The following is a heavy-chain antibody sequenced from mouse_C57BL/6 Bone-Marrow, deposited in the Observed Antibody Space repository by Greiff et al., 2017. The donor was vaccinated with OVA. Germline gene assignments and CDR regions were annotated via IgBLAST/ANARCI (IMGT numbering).Heavy chain of an antibody. V-gene: IGHV5-4*01. CDR1: GFTFSSYA. CDR2: ISDGGSYT. CDR3: ARDGIYYGAMDY. Sequence: VQLQQSGGGLVKPGGSLKLSCAASGFTFSSYAMSWVRQTPEKRLEWVATISDGGSYTYYPDNVKGRFTISRDNAKNNLYLQMSHLKSEDTAMYYCARDGIYYGAMDYWGQGTSVTVSS. D-gene: IGHD2-1*01. J-gene: IGHJ4*01.